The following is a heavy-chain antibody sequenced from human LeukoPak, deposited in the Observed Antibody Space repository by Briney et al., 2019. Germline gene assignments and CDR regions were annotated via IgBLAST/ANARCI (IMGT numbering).Heavy chain of an antibody. CDR1: GFTFDDYA. CDR2: ISWNSGSI. V-gene: IGHV3-9*01. Sequence: GGSLRLSCAASGFTFDDYAMHWVRQAPGKGLEWVSGISWNSGSIGYADSVKGRFTISRDNAKNSLYLQMNSLRAEDTALYYCAKAHCGGDCSTAAQALSYWGQGTLVTVSS. CDR3: AKAHCGGDCSTAAQALSY. D-gene: IGHD2-21*02. J-gene: IGHJ4*02.